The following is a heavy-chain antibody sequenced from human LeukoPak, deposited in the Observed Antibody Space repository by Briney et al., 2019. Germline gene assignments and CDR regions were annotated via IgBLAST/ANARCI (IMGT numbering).Heavy chain of an antibody. J-gene: IGHJ1*01. CDR3: AATVVSRLAEYFQH. Sequence: PGGSLRLSCAASGFTVSSNYMSWVRQAPGKGLEWVSIIYSGGTTYYADSVKGRFTISRDNSKNTLYLQMNGLRAEDTAVYYCAATVVSRLAEYFQHWGQGTLVTVSS. D-gene: IGHD4-23*01. CDR2: IYSGGTT. CDR1: GFTVSSNY. V-gene: IGHV3-53*01.